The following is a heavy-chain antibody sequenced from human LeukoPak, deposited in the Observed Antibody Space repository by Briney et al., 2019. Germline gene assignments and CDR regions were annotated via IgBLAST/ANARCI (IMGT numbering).Heavy chain of an antibody. CDR1: GGSISGYS. V-gene: IGHV4-59*01. D-gene: IGHD6-19*01. CDR2: IYYSGNT. Sequence: PSETLSLTCTVSGGSISGYSWSWIRQPPGKGLEWIGYIYYSGNTNYIPSLKSRVTISVDTSKNQFSLKLSSVTAADTAVYYCARASSGWIYYYYYMDVWGKGTTVTVSS. J-gene: IGHJ6*03. CDR3: ARASSGWIYYYYYMDV.